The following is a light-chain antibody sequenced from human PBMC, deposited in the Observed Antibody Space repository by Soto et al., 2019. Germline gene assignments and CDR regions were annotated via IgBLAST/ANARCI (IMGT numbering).Light chain of an antibody. CDR2: GAS. CDR3: HQYDSSPLT. V-gene: IGKV3-20*01. Sequence: EIVWTQSPGTLSCSPGERATPSSRASQGVSGSYLAGNQQKPAQAPSLLIYGASSRATGIPDRFSGSGSGTDFTLTISRLEPEDFAVYSCHQYDSSPLTFGGGTKVEIK. CDR1: QGVSGSY. J-gene: IGKJ4*01.